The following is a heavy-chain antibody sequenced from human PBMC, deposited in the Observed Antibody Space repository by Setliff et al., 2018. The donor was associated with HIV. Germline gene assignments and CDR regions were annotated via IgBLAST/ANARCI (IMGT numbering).Heavy chain of an antibody. CDR2: IIPSLGTA. V-gene: IGHV1-69*13. CDR1: GYTFNDYY. D-gene: IGHD5-12*01. Sequence: GASVKVSCKTSGYTFNDYYIQWVRQAPGQGLEWMGGIIPSLGTANYAQRFQGRVTFTADASTSTVYMELSSLRSEDPGMYYCARDAGYSGSAWNYWGQGTLVTVSS. J-gene: IGHJ4*02. CDR3: ARDAGYSGSAWNY.